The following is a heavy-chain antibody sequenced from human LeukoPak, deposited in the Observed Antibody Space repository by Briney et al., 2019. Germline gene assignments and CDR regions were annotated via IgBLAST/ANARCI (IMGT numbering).Heavy chain of an antibody. D-gene: IGHD2-2*03. Sequence: GGSLRLSGAASGFTFSSYSMNWVRQAPGKGLEWVSSISSSSSYIYYADSVKGRFTISRDNAKNSLYLQMNSLRAEDTAVYYCARVDSDAFDIWGQGTMVTVSS. J-gene: IGHJ3*02. CDR2: ISSSSSYI. V-gene: IGHV3-21*01. CDR1: GFTFSSYS. CDR3: ARVDSDAFDI.